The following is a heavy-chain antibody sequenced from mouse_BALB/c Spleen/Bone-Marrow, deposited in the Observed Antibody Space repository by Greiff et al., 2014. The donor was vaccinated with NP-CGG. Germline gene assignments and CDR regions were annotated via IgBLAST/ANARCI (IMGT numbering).Heavy chain of an antibody. CDR2: IYPGSGST. J-gene: IGHJ2*01. CDR3: TRDYDWVPDY. D-gene: IGHD1-1*01. V-gene: IGHV1S22*01. CDR1: GYTFTSYW. Sequence: LQQSGSEPVRPGASVKLSCKASGYTFTSYWMHWVKQRPGQGLEWIGNIYPGSGSTNYDEKFKSKATLTVDTSSSTAYMQLSSLTSEDSAVYYCTRDYDWVPDYWGQGTTLTVSS.